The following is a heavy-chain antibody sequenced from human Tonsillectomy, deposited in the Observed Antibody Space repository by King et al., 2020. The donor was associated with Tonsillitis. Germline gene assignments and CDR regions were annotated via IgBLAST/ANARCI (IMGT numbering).Heavy chain of an antibody. V-gene: IGHV4-59*01. CDR3: ARGGFTSDY. CDR1: GGSISRYY. Sequence: VQLQESGPGLVKPSETLSLTCTGSGGSISRYYWSWIRQPPGKGLEWVVYIDYSGSTNYNPSLKSRVTISVDTSKNQFSLKLSSVTAADTAVYYCARGGFTSDYWGQGTLVTVSS. J-gene: IGHJ4*02. CDR2: IDYSGST.